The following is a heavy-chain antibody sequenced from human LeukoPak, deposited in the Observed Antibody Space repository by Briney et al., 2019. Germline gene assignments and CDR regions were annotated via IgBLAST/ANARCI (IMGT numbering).Heavy chain of an antibody. CDR3: ARYLKMGYSSGLYSWGTGSSNDY. CDR1: GDTFTSYG. CDR2: IIANNGNT. Sequence: GAAVKVSCKASGDTFTSYGISWVRQAPGQGLEWRGWIIANNGNTNYAQKLQGRVTITTETSTRTACMEMRRLRADDTGAYYSARYLKMGYSSGLYSWGTGSSNDYWGPGTLVTVSS. V-gene: IGHV1-18*01. D-gene: IGHD6-19*01. J-gene: IGHJ4*02.